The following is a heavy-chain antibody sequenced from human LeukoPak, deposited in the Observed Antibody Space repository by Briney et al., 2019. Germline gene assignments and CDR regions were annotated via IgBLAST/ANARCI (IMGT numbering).Heavy chain of an antibody. J-gene: IGHJ1*01. CDR2: IYYSGGT. CDR3: ARHEGSSSGWYGEYFQH. CDR1: GGSISSSSYY. D-gene: IGHD6-19*01. Sequence: PSETLSLTCTVSGGSISSSSYYWGWIRQPPGKGLEWIGSIYYSGGTYYNPSLKSRVTISVDTSKNQFSLKLSSVTAADTAVYYCARHEGSSSGWYGEYFQHWGQGTLVTVSS. V-gene: IGHV4-39*01.